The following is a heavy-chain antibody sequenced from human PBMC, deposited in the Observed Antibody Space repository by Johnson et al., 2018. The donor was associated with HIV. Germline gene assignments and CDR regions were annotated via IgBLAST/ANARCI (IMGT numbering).Heavy chain of an antibody. J-gene: IGHJ3*01. CDR2: ISYDGGAI. Sequence: VQLVESGGGLVQPGGSLRLSCAASGFTFSSYDMHWVRQAPGKGLEWVAVISYDGGAIYYADSVEGRFTISRDNSKNTLYLQMNSLRAEATAVYYCARAPVVRGCDAFDVWGQGTVVTVSS. CDR1: GFTFSSYD. D-gene: IGHD3-10*01. CDR3: ARAPVVRGCDAFDV. V-gene: IGHV3-30*14.